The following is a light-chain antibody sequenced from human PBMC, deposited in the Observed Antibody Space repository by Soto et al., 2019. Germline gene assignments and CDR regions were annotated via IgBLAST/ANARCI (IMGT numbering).Light chain of an antibody. Sequence: EIVGTQSPATLSLSPGERATLSCRASQSVGKYLVWYQQKPGQAPRLLSYDASYRATGIPARFSGSGSGTDFTLTINSLEPEDFAVYYCQQRGNRPPWTFGQGTKVEIK. CDR2: DAS. V-gene: IGKV3-11*01. CDR3: QQRGNRPPWT. CDR1: QSVGKY. J-gene: IGKJ1*01.